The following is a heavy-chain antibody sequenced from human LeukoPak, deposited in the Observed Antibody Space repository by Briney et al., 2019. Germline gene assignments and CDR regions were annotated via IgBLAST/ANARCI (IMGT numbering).Heavy chain of an antibody. D-gene: IGHD6-19*01. Sequence: SGTLSLTCAVSGGSISSSNWWSWVRQPPGKGLEWIGEIYHSGSTNYNPSLKSRVTTSVDKSKNQFSLKLSSVTAADTAVYYCAREAPYSSGPFDYWGQGTLVTVSS. CDR2: IYHSGST. V-gene: IGHV4-4*02. CDR3: AREAPYSSGPFDY. CDR1: GGSISSSNW. J-gene: IGHJ4*02.